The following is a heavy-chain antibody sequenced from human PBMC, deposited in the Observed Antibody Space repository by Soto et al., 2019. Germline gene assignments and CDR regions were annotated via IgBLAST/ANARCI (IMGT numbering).Heavy chain of an antibody. J-gene: IGHJ4*02. CDR2: ISAYNGNT. V-gene: IGHV1-18*01. D-gene: IGHD3-3*01. Sequence: ASVKVSCKASGYTFTSYGISWVRQAPGQGLEWMGWISAYNGNTNYAQKLQGRVTMTTDTSTSTAYMELRSLRSDDTAVYHCARVSGSTIFGVSRRDFDYWGQGTLVTVSS. CDR3: ARVSGSTIFGVSRRDFDY. CDR1: GYTFTSYG.